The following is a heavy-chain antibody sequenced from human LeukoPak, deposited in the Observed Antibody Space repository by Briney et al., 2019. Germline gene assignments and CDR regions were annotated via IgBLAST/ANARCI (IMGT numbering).Heavy chain of an antibody. CDR2: VYSTGNT. J-gene: IGHJ3*01. D-gene: IGHD2-2*01. V-gene: IGHV4-61*09. CDR1: AVSISSGNFY. Sequence: SETLSLTRTVSAVSISSGNFYWSWIRQSAGKGLEWIGHVYSTGNTKYNPSLKSRVTISADTSKNQISLRLRSVTAADTAMFYCARDGDAVSAAIAGAFDLWGRGTMVTVSS. CDR3: ARDGDAVSAAIAGAFDL.